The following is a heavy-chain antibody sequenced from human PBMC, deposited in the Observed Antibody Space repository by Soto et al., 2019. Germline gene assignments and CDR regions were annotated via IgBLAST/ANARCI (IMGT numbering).Heavy chain of an antibody. D-gene: IGHD3-22*01. CDR2: ISAYNGNT. CDR1: GYTFTSYG. V-gene: IGHV1-18*04. CDR3: ARTYYYDSSGYYNPPDY. J-gene: IGHJ4*02. Sequence: ASVKVSCKASGYTFTSYGISWMRQAPGQGLEWMGWISAYNGNTNYAQKLQGRVTMTTDTSTSTAYMELRSLRSDDTAVYYCARTYYYDSSGYYNPPDYWGQGTLVTVSS.